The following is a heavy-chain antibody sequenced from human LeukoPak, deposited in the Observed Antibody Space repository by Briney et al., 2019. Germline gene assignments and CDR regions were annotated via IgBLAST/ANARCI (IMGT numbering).Heavy chain of an antibody. CDR2: INREGNEK. Sequence: GGSLRLSCATFGFAFSDYWMTWVRQVPGKGLEWVANINREGNEKYNVDSVKGRFTISRDNAKNSVDLQMDSLRVEDTAVYYCARVGTWELQRVFDFWGQGTLVTVSS. CDR3: ARVGTWELQRVFDF. D-gene: IGHD1-26*01. CDR1: GFAFSDYW. J-gene: IGHJ4*02. V-gene: IGHV3-7*01.